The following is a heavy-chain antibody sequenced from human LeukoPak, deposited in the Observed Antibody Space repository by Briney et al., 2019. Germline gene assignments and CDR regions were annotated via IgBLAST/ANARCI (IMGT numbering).Heavy chain of an antibody. CDR3: ATGNYDFWSGYSPFDY. J-gene: IGHJ4*02. CDR1: GYTFTGYY. Sequence: GASVKVSCEASGYTFTGYYIHWVRQAPGQGLEWMGWISAYNGNTNYAQKLQGRVTMTTDTSTSTAYMELRSLRSDDTAVYYCATGNYDFWSGYSPFDYWGQGTLVTVSS. V-gene: IGHV1-18*04. D-gene: IGHD3-3*01. CDR2: ISAYNGNT.